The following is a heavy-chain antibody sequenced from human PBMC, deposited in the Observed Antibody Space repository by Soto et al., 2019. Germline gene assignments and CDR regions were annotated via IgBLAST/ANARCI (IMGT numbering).Heavy chain of an antibody. Sequence: GGSLRLSCAASGFTFSSFALSWVRQAPGMGLEWVSAISGGGDGTDYADSVKGRFTISRDNSKNTLYLQMSSLRDEDTAMYYCAGPGYSSQDYWGQGALVTVSS. D-gene: IGHD5-18*01. CDR1: GFTFSSFA. CDR2: ISGGGDGT. V-gene: IGHV3-23*01. CDR3: AGPGYSSQDY. J-gene: IGHJ4*02.